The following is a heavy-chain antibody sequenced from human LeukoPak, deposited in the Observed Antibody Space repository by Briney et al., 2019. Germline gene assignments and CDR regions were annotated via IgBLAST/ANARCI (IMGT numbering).Heavy chain of an antibody. CDR3: ARALSGYYFGDSGVDY. D-gene: IGHD3-22*01. V-gene: IGHV3-48*01. CDR1: GFTFSSYS. CDR2: ISSSSSTI. J-gene: IGHJ4*02. Sequence: GGSLRLSCAASGFTFSSYSMNWVRQAPGKGLEWVSYISSSSSTIYYADSVKGRFTISRDNAKNSLYLQMNSLRAEDTAVYYCARALSGYYFGDSGVDYWGQGTLVTVSS.